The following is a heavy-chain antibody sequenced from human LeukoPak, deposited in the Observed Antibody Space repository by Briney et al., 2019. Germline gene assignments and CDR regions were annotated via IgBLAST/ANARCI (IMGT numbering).Heavy chain of an antibody. V-gene: IGHV1-18*01. Sequence: ASVKVSCKASGYTFTSYGISWVRQAPGQGLERMGWISAYNGNTNYAQKLQGRVTMTTDTSTSTAYMELRSLRSDDTAVYYCAGGTIAAADHYYYYYMDVWGKGTTVTVSS. CDR3: AGGTIAAADHYYYYYMDV. CDR1: GYTFTSYG. D-gene: IGHD6-13*01. CDR2: ISAYNGNT. J-gene: IGHJ6*03.